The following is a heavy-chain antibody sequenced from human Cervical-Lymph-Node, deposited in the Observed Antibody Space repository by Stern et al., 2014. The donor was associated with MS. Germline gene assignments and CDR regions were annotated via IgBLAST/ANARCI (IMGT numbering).Heavy chain of an antibody. Sequence: QMQLVQSGAEVKKPGSSVNVSCKASGGTFSSYAISWVRQGPGQGLEWMGGVILTLGTVNYAPKFQGRVTFIADKSSDTAYMALNSLRSDDTAVYYCVERDAWFDPWGPGTLVIVSS. CDR1: GGTFSSYA. J-gene: IGHJ5*02. CDR2: VILTLGTV. D-gene: IGHD1-1*01. V-gene: IGHV1-69*06. CDR3: VERDAWFDP.